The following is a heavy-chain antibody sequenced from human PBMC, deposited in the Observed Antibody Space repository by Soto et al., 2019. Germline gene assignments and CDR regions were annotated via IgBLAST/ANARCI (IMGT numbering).Heavy chain of an antibody. J-gene: IGHJ4*02. CDR2: IYYSGST. Sequence: SETLSLTCTVSGGSISSGGYYWSWIRQHPGKGLEWIGYIYYSGSTYYNPSLKCRVTISVDTSKNQFSLKLSSVTAADTAVYYCARELYSSSSVVYFDYWGQGTLVTVSS. D-gene: IGHD6-6*01. CDR3: ARELYSSSSVVYFDY. V-gene: IGHV4-31*03. CDR1: GGSISSGGYY.